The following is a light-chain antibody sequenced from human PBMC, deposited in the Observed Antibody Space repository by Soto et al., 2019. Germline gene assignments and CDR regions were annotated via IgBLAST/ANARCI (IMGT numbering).Light chain of an antibody. V-gene: IGKV1-5*03. CDR1: QSISTW. J-gene: IGKJ2*01. Sequence: DIQMTQSPSTLSASVGDRVTITCRASQSISTWLAWYQQKPGKAPNLLIYKASTLESGVPSRFSGSGSGTEFTLTIRSLPPDDFASYYYQQYNSYSPFTFGQGTKLEIK. CDR3: QQYNSYSPFT. CDR2: KAS.